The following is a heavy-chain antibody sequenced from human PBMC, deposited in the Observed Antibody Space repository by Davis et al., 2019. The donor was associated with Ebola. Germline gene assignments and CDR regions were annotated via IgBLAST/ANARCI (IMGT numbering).Heavy chain of an antibody. V-gene: IGHV3-11*06. CDR3: ARLGLGLDY. J-gene: IGHJ4*02. Sequence: GESLKISCAASGFTFSDYYMSWIRQAPGKGLEWVSYISSSSSYTNYADSVKGRFTISRDNAKNSLYLQMNSLRAEDTAVYYCARLGLGLDYWGQGTLVTVSS. CDR2: ISSSSSYT. D-gene: IGHD3-16*01. CDR1: GFTFSDYY.